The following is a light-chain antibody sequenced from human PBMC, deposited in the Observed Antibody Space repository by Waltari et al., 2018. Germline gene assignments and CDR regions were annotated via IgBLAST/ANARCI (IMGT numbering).Light chain of an antibody. CDR2: LAS. J-gene: IGKJ5*01. CDR3: QQYYSSPVT. V-gene: IGKV4-1*01. Sequence: DIVMTQSPDSRAVSLGERATINCKSRQSVLYRSDNKNYLGWYQQKPGLPPKLLIYLASTRESGVPDRFSGSGSGTDFTLTISSLQAEDVAVYYCQQYYSSPVTFGQGTRLEIK. CDR1: QSVLYRSDNKNY.